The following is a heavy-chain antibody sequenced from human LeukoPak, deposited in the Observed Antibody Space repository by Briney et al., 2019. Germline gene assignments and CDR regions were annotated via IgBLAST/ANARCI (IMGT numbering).Heavy chain of an antibody. CDR3: ARGDYDSSGYYPYYYYYYGMDV. J-gene: IGHJ6*02. D-gene: IGHD3-22*01. Sequence: ASVKVSCKASGYTFTSYDINWVRQAPGQGLEWMGWMNPNSGNTGYAQKFQGRVTMTRNTSISTAYMELSSLRSEDTAVYYCARGDYDSSGYYPYYYYYYGMDVWGQGTTVTVSS. CDR2: MNPNSGNT. V-gene: IGHV1-8*01. CDR1: GYTFTSYD.